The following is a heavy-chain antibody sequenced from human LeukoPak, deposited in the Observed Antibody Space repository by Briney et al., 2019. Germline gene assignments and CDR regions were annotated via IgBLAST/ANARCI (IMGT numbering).Heavy chain of an antibody. CDR1: GYTFTSYC. CDR2: ISAYNGNT. Sequence: ASVNVSCTASGYTFTSYCVTWVRQAPGQGLEWMGWISAYNGNTNYAQNVQGRVTMSRDTSTSTAYMELRSLRSDDTAVYYCARLDIVSILFDSWGQGTLVTVSS. J-gene: IGHJ4*02. D-gene: IGHD5/OR15-5a*01. CDR3: ARLDIVSILFDS. V-gene: IGHV1-18*01.